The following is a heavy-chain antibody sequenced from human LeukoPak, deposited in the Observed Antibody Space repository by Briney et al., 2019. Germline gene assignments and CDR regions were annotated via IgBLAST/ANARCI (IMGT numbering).Heavy chain of an antibody. CDR1: GFTFSSYS. CDR2: ISSSSSYI. Sequence: GGSLRLSCAASGFTFSSYSMNWVRQAPGKGLEWVSSISSSSSYIYYADSVKGRFTISRDNSKNTVYLQMTNLRPEDAAVYYCAKGGPLGDTNRFDQWGQGTLVSVSS. CDR3: AKGGPLGDTNRFDQ. V-gene: IGHV3-21*06. D-gene: IGHD2-8*01. J-gene: IGHJ4*02.